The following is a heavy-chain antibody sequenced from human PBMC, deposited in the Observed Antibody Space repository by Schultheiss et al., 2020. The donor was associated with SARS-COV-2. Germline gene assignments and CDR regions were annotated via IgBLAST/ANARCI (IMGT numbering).Heavy chain of an antibody. CDR2: ISSSSSYI. D-gene: IGHD6-13*01. CDR1: GFTFSSYG. J-gene: IGHJ6*02. CDR3: ARDYHSSSWFNDHIYYYYGMDV. Sequence: GGSLRLSCAASGFTFSSYGMHWVRQAPGKGLEWVSYISSSSSYIYYADSVKGRFTISRDNAKNSLYLQMNSLRAEDTAVYYCARDYHSSSWFNDHIYYYYGMDVWGQGTTVTVSS. V-gene: IGHV3-21*05.